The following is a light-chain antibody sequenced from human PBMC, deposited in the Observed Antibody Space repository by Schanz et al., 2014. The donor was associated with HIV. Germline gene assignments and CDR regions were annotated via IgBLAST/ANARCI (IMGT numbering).Light chain of an antibody. V-gene: IGKV3-20*01. CDR1: QSVSSNY. CDR3: QQYAVSSWT. J-gene: IGKJ1*01. CDR2: ATS. Sequence: EIVLTQSPGTLSLSPGERATLSCRASQSVSSNYLAWYQQKPGQAPRLLIYATSTRATGVPARFSGSGSGTEFTLTISSLQSDDFATYYCQQYAVSSWTFGLGTRVQSK.